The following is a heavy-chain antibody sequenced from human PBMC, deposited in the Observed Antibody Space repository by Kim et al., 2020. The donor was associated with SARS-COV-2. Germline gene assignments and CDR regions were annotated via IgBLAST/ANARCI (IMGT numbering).Heavy chain of an antibody. V-gene: IGHV7-4-1*02. Sequence: PTYAQGFTGRFVFSLDTSVSTAYLQISSLKAEDTAVYYCASHFRVQGEDYWGQGTLVTVSS. CDR3: ASHFRVQGEDY. CDR2: P. J-gene: IGHJ4*02. D-gene: IGHD3-3*02.